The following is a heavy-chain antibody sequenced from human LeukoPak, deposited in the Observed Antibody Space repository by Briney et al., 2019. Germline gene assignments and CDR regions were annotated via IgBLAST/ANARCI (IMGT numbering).Heavy chain of an antibody. CDR3: ARDIRLFRVVDYYYGMDV. CDR2: INAGNGNK. J-gene: IGHJ6*02. D-gene: IGHD3-22*01. CDR1: GYTFTSYA. V-gene: IGHV1-3*01. Sequence: GASVKVSCKASGYTFTSYAMHWVRQAPGQRLEWMGWINAGNGNKKYSQKFQGRVTITRDTSASTAYMELSSLRSEDTAGYYCARDIRLFRVVDYYYGMDVWGQGTTVTVSS.